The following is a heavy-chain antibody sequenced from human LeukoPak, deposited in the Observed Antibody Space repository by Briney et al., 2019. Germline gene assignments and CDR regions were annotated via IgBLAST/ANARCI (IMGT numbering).Heavy chain of an antibody. Sequence: AGTLRLSCAASGFTFSSYWLHWLRHAPGKGLVWVSHINTDGSTTTYADSVKGRFTISRDNAKNTLYLQMNSLRAEDTAVYYCARSSGYVDYWGQGTLVTVSS. D-gene: IGHD6-25*01. CDR3: ARSSGYVDY. J-gene: IGHJ4*02. CDR2: INTDGSTT. CDR1: GFTFSSYW. V-gene: IGHV3-74*01.